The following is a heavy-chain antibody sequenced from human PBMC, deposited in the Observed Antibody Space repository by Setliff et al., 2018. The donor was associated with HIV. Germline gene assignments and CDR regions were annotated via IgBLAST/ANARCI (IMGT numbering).Heavy chain of an antibody. J-gene: IGHJ6*03. D-gene: IGHD2-15*01. CDR2: VHSNGFK. CDR3: ARGVVGSYYDYVNIYYHDYTDL. CDR1: GVSINSGDYS. Sequence: SETLSPTCDVSGVSINSGDYSWNWIRQPAGKRLEWIGHVHSNGFKNYNSSLESRVDIPVDTSKNQISLKVDSVTAADTAMYFCARGVVGSYYDYVNIYYHDYTDLWGKGTTVTVS. V-gene: IGHV4-61*09.